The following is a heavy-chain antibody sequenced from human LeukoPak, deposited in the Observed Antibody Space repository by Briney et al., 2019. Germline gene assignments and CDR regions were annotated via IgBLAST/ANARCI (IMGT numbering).Heavy chain of an antibody. V-gene: IGHV1-18*04. Sequence: EASVKVSCKTSGYKFLSHGISWVRQAPGQGLEWMGWISAYNGNTNYAQKLQGRVTMTTDTSTSTAYMELRSLRSDDTAVYYCARVRLLWFGELLQYFDYWGQGTLVTVSS. CDR1: GYKFLSHG. CDR3: ARVRLLWFGELLQYFDY. J-gene: IGHJ4*02. D-gene: IGHD3-10*01. CDR2: ISAYNGNT.